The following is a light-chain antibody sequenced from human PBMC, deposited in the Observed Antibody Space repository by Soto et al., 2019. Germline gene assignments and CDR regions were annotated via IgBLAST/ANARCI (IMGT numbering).Light chain of an antibody. CDR1: QSVNSNY. CDR2: GGS. CDR3: QHYDRSFT. J-gene: IGKJ3*01. Sequence: EIVLTQSPGTLSLSPGERAALSCRASQSVNSNYLAWYQQKPGQAPRLLIYGGSIRATGIPDRFSGSGSGADFTLTSSRLEPEDSAVYYCQHYDRSFTFGPGTKVDIK. V-gene: IGKV3-20*01.